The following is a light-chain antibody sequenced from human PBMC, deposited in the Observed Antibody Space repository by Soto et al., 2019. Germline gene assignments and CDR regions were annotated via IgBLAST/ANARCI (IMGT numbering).Light chain of an antibody. Sequence: DIVLTQSPGTLSLSPGERATLSCRASQTVGSSYLAWYQQKPGQAPSLFIYDASSRATGIPDRFSGSGSGTDFTLTISRLEPEDFAVYYCQQYGGSPITFGQGTRLEIK. CDR3: QQYGGSPIT. CDR1: QTVGSSY. V-gene: IGKV3-20*01. J-gene: IGKJ5*01. CDR2: DAS.